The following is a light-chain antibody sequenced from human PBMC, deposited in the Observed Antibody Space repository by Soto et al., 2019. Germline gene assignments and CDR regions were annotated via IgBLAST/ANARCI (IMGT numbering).Light chain of an antibody. V-gene: IGKV3-20*01. CDR3: QQYGNSPRYS. CDR2: AVS. Sequence: DIVLTQSPGTLSLSPGERATLSCRASQSVDSRYLAWYQQKPGQAPRLLIHAVSIRATGIPDRFSGSGSRTDFTLTISRVEPEDFAEYYCQQYGNSPRYSFGQGTKLEIK. J-gene: IGKJ2*03. CDR1: QSVDSRY.